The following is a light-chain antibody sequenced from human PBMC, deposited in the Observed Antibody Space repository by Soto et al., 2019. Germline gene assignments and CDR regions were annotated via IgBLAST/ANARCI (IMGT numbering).Light chain of an antibody. CDR2: DAS. CDR3: QEYDGAPPIT. J-gene: IGKJ5*01. V-gene: IGKV3-20*01. CDR1: QSVRSER. Sequence: EIVVTQSPDTLSLCPRGRAGPGCRASQSVRSERLAWYQQKRGQAPTLLIFDASSRASGTPERFSGSGSGTDFTLTISRLEPEDFAVYYCQEYDGAPPITFGLGTRPEI.